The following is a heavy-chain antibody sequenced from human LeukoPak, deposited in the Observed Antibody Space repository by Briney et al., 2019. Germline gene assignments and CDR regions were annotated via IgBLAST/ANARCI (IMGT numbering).Heavy chain of an antibody. CDR3: ARESHAFDI. Sequence: SETLSLTCTVSGGSISSNYWSWIRQPPGKGLEWIAYIYYSGTTNYNPSLKSRVTVPVDTSKNQISLKLTSVTAADTAMYYCARESHAFDIWGQGTMVTVSS. CDR2: IYYSGTT. J-gene: IGHJ3*02. CDR1: GGSISSNY. V-gene: IGHV4-59*01.